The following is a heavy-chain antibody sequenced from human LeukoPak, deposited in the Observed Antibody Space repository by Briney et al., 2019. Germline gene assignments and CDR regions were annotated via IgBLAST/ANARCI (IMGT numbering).Heavy chain of an antibody. J-gene: IGHJ4*02. CDR3: ARATPFGIAAAD. Sequence: PGGSLILSCVPSGLTVSSNYMSWVRQAPGKGLQWVSYIGFNTLFTNYADSVRGRFTISRDNAKNSLYLQMNSLRAEDTAVYFCARATPFGIAAADWGQGTLVTVSA. CDR1: GLTVSSNY. D-gene: IGHD6-13*01. CDR2: IGFNTLFT. V-gene: IGHV3-11*06.